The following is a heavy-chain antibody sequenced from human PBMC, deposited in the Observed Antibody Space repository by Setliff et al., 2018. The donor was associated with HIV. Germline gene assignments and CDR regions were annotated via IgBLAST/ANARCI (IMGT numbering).Heavy chain of an antibody. Sequence: SETLSLTCAVYGGSFSGYYWSWIRQPPGKGLEWIGEINHRGSTNYNPSLKSRVTTSVDTSKNQFSLKLSSVTAADTAVYYCARGWDTGIAAAGTQFDYWGQGTLVTVSS. CDR2: INHRGST. CDR3: ARGWDTGIAAAGTQFDY. J-gene: IGHJ4*02. CDR1: GGSFSGYY. V-gene: IGHV4-34*01. D-gene: IGHD6-13*01.